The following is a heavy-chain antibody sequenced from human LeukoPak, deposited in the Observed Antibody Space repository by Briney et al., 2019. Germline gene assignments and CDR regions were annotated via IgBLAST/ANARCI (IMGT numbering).Heavy chain of an antibody. CDR2: INTDGSST. Sequence: GGSLRLSCAASGFTFSSYWMHWVRRLPGKGLVWVSRINTDGSSTIYADSVKGRFTISRDDAKNTLYLQMNSLRAEGTAVYYCAREGIVGAPRRFDYWGQGTLVAVSS. V-gene: IGHV3-74*01. J-gene: IGHJ4*02. CDR1: GFTFSSYW. D-gene: IGHD1-26*01. CDR3: AREGIVGAPRRFDY.